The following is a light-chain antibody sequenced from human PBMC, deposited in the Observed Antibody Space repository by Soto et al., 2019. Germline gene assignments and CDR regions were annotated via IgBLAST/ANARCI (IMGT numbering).Light chain of an antibody. CDR1: SGHSSYA. Sequence: QPVLTQSPSASASLGASVKLTCTLSSGHSSYAIAWHQQQPEKGPRYLMKLNSDGSHSKGDGIPDRFSGSSSGAERYLTISSLQSEDEADYYCQTWGSGIRVVFGGGTKLTAL. CDR2: LNSDGSH. V-gene: IGLV4-69*01. CDR3: QTWGSGIRVV. J-gene: IGLJ2*01.